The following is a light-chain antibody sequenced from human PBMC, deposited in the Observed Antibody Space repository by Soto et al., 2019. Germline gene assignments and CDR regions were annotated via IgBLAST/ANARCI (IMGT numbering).Light chain of an antibody. CDR1: QSVSSN. V-gene: IGKV3-15*01. Sequence: DILMTQSPATLSLSPGGRATLSCRASQSVSSNLAWYQQKPGQAPRLLIQRASTRATGIPARFSGSGSGTEFTLTISSLQSEDFAVYFCQQYNNWPITFGQGTRLEI. CDR2: RAS. J-gene: IGKJ5*01. CDR3: QQYNNWPIT.